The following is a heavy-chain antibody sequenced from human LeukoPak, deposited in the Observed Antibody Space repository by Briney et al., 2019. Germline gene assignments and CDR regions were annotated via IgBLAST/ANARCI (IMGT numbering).Heavy chain of an antibody. CDR2: INPSGGST. V-gene: IGHV1-46*03. CDR1: GYTFTSYY. D-gene: IGHD3-22*01. Sequence: ASVKVSCKASGYTFTSYYMHWVGQAPGQGLEWRGIINPSGGSTSYAQKFQGRVTMTRDTSTSTVYMELSSLRSEDTAVYYCARDYDSSGYYSYYFDYWGQGTLVTVSS. J-gene: IGHJ4*02. CDR3: ARDYDSSGYYSYYFDY.